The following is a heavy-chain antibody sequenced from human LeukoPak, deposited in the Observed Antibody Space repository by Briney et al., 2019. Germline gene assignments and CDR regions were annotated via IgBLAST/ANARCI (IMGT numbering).Heavy chain of an antibody. CDR1: GFTFGGYA. V-gene: IGHV3-23*01. D-gene: IGHD3-22*01. CDR3: ARIGITMIVVVRYYFDY. CDR2: ISGSGGST. J-gene: IGHJ4*02. Sequence: GSLRLSCAASGFTFGGYAMSWVRQAPGKGLEWVSAISGSGGSTYYADSVKGRFTISRDNSKNTLYLQMNSLRAEDTAVYYCARIGITMIVVVRYYFDYWGQGTLVTVSS.